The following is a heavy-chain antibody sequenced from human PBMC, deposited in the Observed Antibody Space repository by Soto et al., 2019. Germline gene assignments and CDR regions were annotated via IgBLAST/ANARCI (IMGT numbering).Heavy chain of an antibody. V-gene: IGHV1-58*01. CDR2: IVGGSGNT. CDR3: AARRSGLYAMDV. J-gene: IGHJ6*02. D-gene: IGHD1-26*01. CDR1: GFNFSTSA. Sequence: MQLVQSGPEGKKPGTSVKVSCKASGFNFSTSAVQWVRQARGQRPEWMGWIVGGSGNTNYAQNSQERVIITRDMSTSTVYMERSSLRSDVTAVYFCAARRSGLYAMDVWGQGTTVTVSS.